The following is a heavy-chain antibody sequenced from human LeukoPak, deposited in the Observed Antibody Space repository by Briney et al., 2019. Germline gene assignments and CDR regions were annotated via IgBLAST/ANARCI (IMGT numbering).Heavy chain of an antibody. CDR2: ILYSGRT. V-gene: IGHV4-39*01. CDR3: ARRDVGATIDY. J-gene: IGHJ4*02. D-gene: IGHD1-26*01. CDR1: GDPISSSRFY. Sequence: PSETLSLTCTVSGDPISSSRFYWAWIRQPPGKGLEWIGSILYSGRTFYNPSLKSQVTISVDTSKNQFSLRLGSVTASDTAVYYCARRDVGATIDYWGQGILVTVSS.